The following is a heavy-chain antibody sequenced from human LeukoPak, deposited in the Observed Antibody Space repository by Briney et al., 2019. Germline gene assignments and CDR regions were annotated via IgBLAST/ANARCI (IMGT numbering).Heavy chain of an antibody. CDR2: IDPRDSYT. Sequence: GESLKISCQGSGYALTNFWINWVRQMPGKGLEWVGKIDPRDSYTKYSPSFEGHVSISADKSIDTVYLQWRSLESSDTAIYYCTRTSDHDYWGPGTLVVVSS. CDR1: GYALTNFW. V-gene: IGHV5-10-1*01. CDR3: TRTSDHDY. D-gene: IGHD2-2*01. J-gene: IGHJ4*02.